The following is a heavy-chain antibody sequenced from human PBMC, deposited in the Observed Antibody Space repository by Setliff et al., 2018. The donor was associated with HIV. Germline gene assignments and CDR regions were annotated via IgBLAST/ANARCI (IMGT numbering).Heavy chain of an antibody. V-gene: IGHV4-59*01. D-gene: IGHD4-17*01. CDR3: ARDRPPSTVDMLGAFDR. CDR1: RGSISRYY. J-gene: IGHJ4*02. Sequence: SETLSLTCTVSRGSISRYYWSWIRQPPGKGLEWIGYIYYTGTTKYNPSLKSLVTMSVDTSKNQLSLKLSSLTAADTAVYYCARDRPPSTVDMLGAFDRWGQGTLVTVSS. CDR2: IYYTGTT.